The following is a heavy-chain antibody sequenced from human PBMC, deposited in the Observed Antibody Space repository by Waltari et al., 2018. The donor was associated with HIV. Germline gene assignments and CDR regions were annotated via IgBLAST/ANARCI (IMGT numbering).Heavy chain of an antibody. CDR2: IKRRADGGTR. CDR3: STFEMGSSRDF. D-gene: IGHD1-26*01. CDR1: GITLKNAW. Sequence: EVQLVESGGDLVKPGGSLRLACAVSGITLKNAWLSWVRQAPGKGLQWLGHIKRRADGGTRDYAASVSGIFIISTDDLNNTLFLQMNKLKVEDTALYYCSTFEMGSSRDFWGQGTLVTVSS. J-gene: IGHJ4*02. V-gene: IGHV3-15*01.